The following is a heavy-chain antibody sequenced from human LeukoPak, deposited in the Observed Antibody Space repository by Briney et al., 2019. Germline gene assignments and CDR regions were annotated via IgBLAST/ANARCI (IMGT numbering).Heavy chain of an antibody. CDR3: ARATDDAFDI. V-gene: IGHV3-74*01. J-gene: IGHJ3*02. CDR1: GFTFRSYW. Sequence: PGGSLRLSCAASGFTFRSYWMHWVRQAPGKGLVWVSPINSDGSSTSYADSVKGRFTISRDYAKNTLYLQMNSLRAEDTAVYYCARATDDAFDIWGQGTMVTVSS. CDR2: INSDGSST.